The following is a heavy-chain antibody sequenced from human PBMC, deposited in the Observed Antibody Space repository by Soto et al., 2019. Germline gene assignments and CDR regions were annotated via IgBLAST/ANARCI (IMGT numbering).Heavy chain of an antibody. CDR2: IYYSGST. Sequence: PSETLSLTCTVSGGSIRSYYWSWIRQPPGKGLEWIGYIYYSGSTNYNPSLKSRVTISVDTSKNQFSLKLSSVTAADTAVYYCARWYGASLDYWGQGTLVPVSP. D-gene: IGHD4-17*01. J-gene: IGHJ4*02. CDR1: GGSIRSYY. V-gene: IGHV4-59*01. CDR3: ARWYGASLDY.